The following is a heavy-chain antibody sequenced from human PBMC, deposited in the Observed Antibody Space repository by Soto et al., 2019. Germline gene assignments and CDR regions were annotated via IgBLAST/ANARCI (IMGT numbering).Heavy chain of an antibody. CDR3: VSGYPWVGFDY. J-gene: IGHJ4*02. CDR1: GFTFSSYG. Sequence: PGGSLRLSCAASGFTFSSYGMHWVRQAPGKGLEWVAVISYDGSNKYYADSVKGRFTISRDNSKNTLYLQMNSLRAEDTAVYICVSGYPWVGFDYWGQGTLVTVSS. V-gene: IGHV3-30*03. D-gene: IGHD5-18*01. CDR2: ISYDGSNK.